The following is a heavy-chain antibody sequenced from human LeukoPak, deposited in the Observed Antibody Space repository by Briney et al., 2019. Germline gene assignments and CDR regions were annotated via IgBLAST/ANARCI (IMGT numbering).Heavy chain of an antibody. CDR2: ISSSSSYI. J-gene: IGHJ4*02. Sequence: GGSLRLSCAASGFTFSSYSMTWVRQAPGKGLEWVSSISSSSSYIYYADSVKGRFTISRDNAKNSLYLQMNSLRAEDTAVYYCARDQPLVRYYYDSSGYYDYWGQGTLVTVSS. V-gene: IGHV3-21*01. D-gene: IGHD3-22*01. CDR1: GFTFSSYS. CDR3: ARDQPLVRYYYDSSGYYDY.